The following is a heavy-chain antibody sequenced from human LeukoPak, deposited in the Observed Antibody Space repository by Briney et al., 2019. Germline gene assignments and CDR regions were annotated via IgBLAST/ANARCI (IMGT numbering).Heavy chain of an antibody. CDR3: ARTVAGTDASDI. CDR2: IIPIFGTA. J-gene: IGHJ3*02. Sequence: SVKVSCKASGGTFSSYAISWVRQAPGQGLEWMGGIIPIFGTANYAQKFQGRVTITTDESTSTAYMELSSLRSEDTAVYYCARTVAGTDASDIWGQGTMVTVSS. V-gene: IGHV1-69*05. CDR1: GGTFSSYA. D-gene: IGHD6-19*01.